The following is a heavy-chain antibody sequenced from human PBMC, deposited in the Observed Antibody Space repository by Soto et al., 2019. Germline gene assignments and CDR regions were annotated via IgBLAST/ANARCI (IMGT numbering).Heavy chain of an antibody. Sequence: QVQLVESGGGVVQPGRSLKLSCAASGFIFSNYAMHWVRQAPGKGLEWVAVISYDGGKEYYAESVKSRFTVSRDTSNNTVYLQVDSLRPEDTAMYFCAKDSEVRPPWIGEDWFDSWGQGTRVIVTS. CDR1: GFIFSNYA. J-gene: IGHJ5*01. D-gene: IGHD3-10*01. V-gene: IGHV3-30*18. CDR2: ISYDGGKE. CDR3: AKDSEVRPPWIGEDWFDS.